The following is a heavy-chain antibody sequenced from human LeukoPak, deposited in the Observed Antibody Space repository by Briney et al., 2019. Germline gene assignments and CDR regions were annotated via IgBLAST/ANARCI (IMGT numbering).Heavy chain of an antibody. D-gene: IGHD2-15*01. J-gene: IGHJ4*02. V-gene: IGHV1-18*01. CDR3: ARGYCSGGSCYYFDY. CDR2: INAYNGNT. Sequence: GASVNVSFKASGYTFTSYGISWVRQAPGQGLEGMGWINAYNGNTNYSHKLQGRVTMTTDTSTSTAYMELRSLSSDDTAVYYCARGYCSGGSCYYFDYWGQGTLVTVSS. CDR1: GYTFTSYG.